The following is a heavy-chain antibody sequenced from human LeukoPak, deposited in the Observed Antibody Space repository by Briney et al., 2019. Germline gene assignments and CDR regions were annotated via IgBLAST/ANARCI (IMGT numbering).Heavy chain of an antibody. CDR3: ARLIVGATDFDY. V-gene: IGHV4-34*01. CDR1: GGSFSGYY. CDR2: IKHSGST. Sequence: SDPLSLTCAVYGGSFSGYYWSWIRQPPGKGLEWMGEIKHSGSTSYNPSLKSRVTISVDTSKNQFSLKLSSVTAADTAVYYCARLIVGATDFDYWGQGTLVTVSS. J-gene: IGHJ4*02. D-gene: IGHD1-26*01.